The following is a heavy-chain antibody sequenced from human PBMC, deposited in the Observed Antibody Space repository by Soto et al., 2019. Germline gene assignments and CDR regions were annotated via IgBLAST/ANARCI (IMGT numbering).Heavy chain of an antibody. D-gene: IGHD1-26*01. V-gene: IGHV1-18*04. J-gene: IGHJ4*02. Sequence: QVLLVQSGSEVKKPGASMKVSCQTSGYTFSDFALTWVRQVPDKGLEWLGWISPYTGKTNYAQRVHDRVALTTDTSTRTAYLELRRLTYDDTAVYYCARLGRELLSGRRYFDYWGQGTLVTVSS. CDR2: ISPYTGKT. CDR1: GYTFSDFA. CDR3: ARLGRELLSGRRYFDY.